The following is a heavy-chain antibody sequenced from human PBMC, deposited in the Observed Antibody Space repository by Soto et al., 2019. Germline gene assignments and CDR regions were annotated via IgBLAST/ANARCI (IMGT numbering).Heavy chain of an antibody. D-gene: IGHD3-10*01. CDR1: EFTVSSNY. Sequence: EVQLVESGGGLVQPGGSLRLSCAVSEFTVSSNYMTWVRQAPGKGLEWVSVIYPGGTTYYAASVKGRFTISRDDSKDTLFLQINGLRSEDTAVYCCASVQGANYDSGPYWGQGTLVTVSS. CDR2: IYPGGTT. J-gene: IGHJ4*02. CDR3: ASVQGANYDSGPY. V-gene: IGHV3-66*01.